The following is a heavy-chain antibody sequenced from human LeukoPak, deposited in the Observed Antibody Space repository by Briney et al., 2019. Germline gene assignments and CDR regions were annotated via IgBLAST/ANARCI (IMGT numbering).Heavy chain of an antibody. J-gene: IGHJ5*02. D-gene: IGHD6-13*01. CDR1: AFSIYNGYY. CDR3: AREGPGYSSSWYWFDP. Sequence: SETLSLTCTVSAFSIYNGYYWGWIRQPPGKGLEWIGYIYYSGSTNYNPSLKSRVTISVDTSKNQFSLKLSSVTAADTAVYYCAREGPGYSSSWYWFDPWGQGTLVTASS. V-gene: IGHV4-59*01. CDR2: IYYSGST.